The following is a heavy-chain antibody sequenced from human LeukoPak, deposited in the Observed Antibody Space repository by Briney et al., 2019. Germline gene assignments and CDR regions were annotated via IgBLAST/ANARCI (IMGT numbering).Heavy chain of an antibody. Sequence: GASVKVSCKASGYTFTGYYMHWVRQAPGQGLEWMGWINPNSGGTDYAQKFQGRVTMTRDTSISTAYMELSRLRSDDTAVYYCASLYSPHYYYMDVWGKGTTVAVSS. J-gene: IGHJ6*03. CDR2: INPNSGGT. D-gene: IGHD6-13*01. CDR3: ASLYSPHYYYMDV. CDR1: GYTFTGYY. V-gene: IGHV1-2*02.